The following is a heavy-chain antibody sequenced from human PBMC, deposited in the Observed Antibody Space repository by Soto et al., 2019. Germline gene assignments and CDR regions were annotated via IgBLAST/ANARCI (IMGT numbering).Heavy chain of an antibody. Sequence: SETLSLTCTVSGGSITTGGYYWSWIRQLPGKGLEWIGHRYYSESTYYNPSLKSRVSISLDTSKNQFSLKLSFVTAADTAMYYCARERYSYGFDYWGQGTVVTVSS. CDR3: ARERYSYGFDY. D-gene: IGHD5-18*01. CDR2: RYYSEST. V-gene: IGHV4-31*03. CDR1: GGSITTGGYY. J-gene: IGHJ4*02.